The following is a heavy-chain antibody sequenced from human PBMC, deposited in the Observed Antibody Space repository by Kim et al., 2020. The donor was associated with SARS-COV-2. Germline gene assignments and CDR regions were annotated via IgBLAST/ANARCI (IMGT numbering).Heavy chain of an antibody. J-gene: IGHJ4*02. CDR2: INAGNGNT. Sequence: ASVKVSCKASGYTFTSYAMHWVRQAPGQRLEWMGWINAGNGNTKYSQKFQGRVTITRDTSASTAYMELSSLRSEDTAVYYCARARAVVVPAAILFDYWGQGTLVTVSS. CDR3: ARARAVVVPAAILFDY. V-gene: IGHV1-3*01. CDR1: GYTFTSYA. D-gene: IGHD2-2*01.